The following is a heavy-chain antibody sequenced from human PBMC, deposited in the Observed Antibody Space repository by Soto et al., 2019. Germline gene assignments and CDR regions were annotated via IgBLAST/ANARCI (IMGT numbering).Heavy chain of an antibody. V-gene: IGHV3-30*18. CDR3: AKDPKAPHHYYCSDGMDV. CDR2: ISSDGSIT. Sequence: QVQLVESGGGVVQPGRSLRLSCAASGFTFTSYVMHWVRQAPGKGLEWVALISSDGSITYYADSVKGRFTISRDISTNTLDLQVNRLRDDDTAVYYCAKDPKAPHHYYCSDGMDVWGQGTTVPVSS. CDR1: GFTFTSYV. J-gene: IGHJ6*02.